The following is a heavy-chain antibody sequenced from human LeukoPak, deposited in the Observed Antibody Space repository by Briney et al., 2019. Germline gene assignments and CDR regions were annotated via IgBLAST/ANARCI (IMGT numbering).Heavy chain of an antibody. CDR1: GFTFSSYS. Sequence: GGSLRLSCAASGFTFSSYSMNWVRQAPGEGLEWVSSISSSSSYIYYAESVKGRYTISRDNAENSLYLQMNSLRAEDSAVDYCARIGGDWGQGTLVTVSS. V-gene: IGHV3-21*01. D-gene: IGHD3-10*01. CDR3: ARIGGD. J-gene: IGHJ4*02. CDR2: ISSSSSYI.